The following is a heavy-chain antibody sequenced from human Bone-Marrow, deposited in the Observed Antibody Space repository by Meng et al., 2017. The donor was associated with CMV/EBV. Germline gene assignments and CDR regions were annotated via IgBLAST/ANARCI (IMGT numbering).Heavy chain of an antibody. J-gene: IGHJ3*02. CDR2: IYYSGST. CDR3: AREGGVIVEVPAAKVCAFDI. D-gene: IGHD2-2*01. Sequence: NRYYWGWIRQPPGRGLEWIGSIYYSGSTYYNPSLKSRVTISVDTSKNQFSLKLSSVTAADTAVYYCAREGGVIVEVPAAKVCAFDIWGQGTMVTVSS. V-gene: IGHV4-39*07. CDR1: NRYY.